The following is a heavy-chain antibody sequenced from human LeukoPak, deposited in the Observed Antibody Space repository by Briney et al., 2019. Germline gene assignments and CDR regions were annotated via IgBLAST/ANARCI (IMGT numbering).Heavy chain of an antibody. Sequence: TMSLTCTVSGGSISSGGFYWSWIRQPPGQGLEWIGYIYHGGAAYYNPSLKSRLRMSVDTSENRFSLHLNSVTAADTAVYYCARDGDYQASGSVFFDFWGQGILVSVCS. CDR2: IYHGGAA. D-gene: IGHD3-10*01. CDR1: GGSISSGGFY. V-gene: IGHV4-31*03. CDR3: ARDGDYQASGSVFFDF. J-gene: IGHJ4*02.